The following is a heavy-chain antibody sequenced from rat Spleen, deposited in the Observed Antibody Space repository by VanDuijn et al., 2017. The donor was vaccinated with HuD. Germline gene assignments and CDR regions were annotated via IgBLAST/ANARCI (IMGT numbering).Heavy chain of an antibody. V-gene: IGHV5-17*01. CDR3: ARPHNYRYVMNV. D-gene: IGHD1-10*01. Sequence: EVQLVESGGGLVQPGRSLKFSCAASGFSFGDYAMAWVRQAPTKGLEWVASITNSGGSTYYRDSVKGRFTISRDNAKSTLYLQMNSLRSEDTATYFCARPHNYRYVMNVWGQGASVTVSS. CDR2: ITNSGGST. J-gene: IGHJ4*01. CDR1: GFSFGDYA.